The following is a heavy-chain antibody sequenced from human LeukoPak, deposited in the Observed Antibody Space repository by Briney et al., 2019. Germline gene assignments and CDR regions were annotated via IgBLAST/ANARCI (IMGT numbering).Heavy chain of an antibody. V-gene: IGHV3-64*01. CDR1: GFTFSSYA. D-gene: IGHD3-10*01. CDR2: ISSNGGST. Sequence: GGSLRLSCAASGFTFSSYAMHWVRQAPGKGLEYVSAISSNGGSTYYANSVKGRFTISRDNSKNTLYLQMGSLRAEDMAVYYRARDPTLFGELPFYYYYMDVWGKGTTVTISS. CDR3: ARDPTLFGELPFYYYYMDV. J-gene: IGHJ6*03.